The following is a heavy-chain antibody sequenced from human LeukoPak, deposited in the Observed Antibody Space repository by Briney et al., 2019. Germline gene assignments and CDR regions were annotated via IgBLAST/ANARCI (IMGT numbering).Heavy chain of an antibody. CDR3: ARGRVGDY. D-gene: IGHD1-26*01. Sequence: GGSLRLSCAASGFTFSSYAMTWVRQAPGKGLEWVSGISGSGDATYYADSVKGRFTTSRDNSKNTLYLQMNRLRAEDTAVYYCARGRVGDYWGQGALVTVSS. J-gene: IGHJ4*02. CDR2: ISGSGDAT. CDR1: GFTFSSYA. V-gene: IGHV3-23*01.